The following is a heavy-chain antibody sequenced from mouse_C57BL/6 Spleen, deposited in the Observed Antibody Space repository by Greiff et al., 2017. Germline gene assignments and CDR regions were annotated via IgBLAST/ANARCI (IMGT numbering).Heavy chain of an antibody. J-gene: IGHJ4*01. Sequence: EVQLVESGGGLVKPGGSLKLSCAASGFTFSSYAMSWVRQTPEKRLEWVATISDGGSYTYYPDNVKGRFTISRDNAKNNLYLQMSHLKSEDTAMYYCARDGDYGSSHAMDYWGQGTSVTVSS. V-gene: IGHV5-4*01. D-gene: IGHD1-1*01. CDR1: GFTFSSYA. CDR3: ARDGDYGSSHAMDY. CDR2: ISDGGSYT.